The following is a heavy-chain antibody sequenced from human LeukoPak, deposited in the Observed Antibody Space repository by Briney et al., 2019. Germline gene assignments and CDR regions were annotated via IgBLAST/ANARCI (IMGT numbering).Heavy chain of an antibody. V-gene: IGHV3-30*04. D-gene: IGHD2-2*01. CDR2: ISYDGKHK. CDR3: ARESTSWSDAFDI. J-gene: IGHJ3*02. Sequence: GGSLRLSCAASGFTFSTYSMYWVRQAPGQGLEWVAVISYDGKHKYYADSVMGRFTISRDNAKNSLYLQMNSLRAEDTALYHCARESTSWSDAFDIWGQGTMVTVSS. CDR1: GFTFSTYS.